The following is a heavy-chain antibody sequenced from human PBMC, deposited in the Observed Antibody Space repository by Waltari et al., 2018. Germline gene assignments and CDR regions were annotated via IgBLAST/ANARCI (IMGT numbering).Heavy chain of an antibody. J-gene: IGHJ4*02. CDR3: ASRVKTYYYDSSGYYSDY. CDR1: GGSISSGDYY. V-gene: IGHV4-30-4*01. CDR2: IYYSGST. D-gene: IGHD3-22*01. Sequence: QVQLQESGPGLVKPSQTLSLTCTVSGGSISSGDYYWRGIRQPPGKGLEWIGYIYYSGSTYYNPSLKSRVTISVDTSKNQFSLKLSSVTAADTAVYYCASRVKTYYYDSSGYYSDYWGQGTLVTVSS.